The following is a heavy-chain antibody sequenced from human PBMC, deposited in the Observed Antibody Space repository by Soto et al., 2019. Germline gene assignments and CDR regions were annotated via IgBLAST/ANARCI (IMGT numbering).Heavy chain of an antibody. V-gene: IGHV2-26*01. D-gene: IGHD6-13*01. J-gene: IGHJ4*02. CDR1: GFSLSNARMG. CDR2: IFSNDEK. Sequence: QVTLKESGPVLVKPTETLTLTCTVSGFSLSNARMGVSWIRQPPGKALEWLAHIFSNDEKSYSTSLKSRLTISKDSSKSQVVLNITHMAPLDTATYYCARYPPAGYSSSWGHLDYWGQGTLVTVSS. CDR3: ARYPPAGYSSSWGHLDY.